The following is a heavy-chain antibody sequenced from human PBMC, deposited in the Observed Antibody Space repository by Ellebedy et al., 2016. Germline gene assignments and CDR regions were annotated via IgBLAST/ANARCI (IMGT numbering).Heavy chain of an antibody. J-gene: IGHJ4*02. V-gene: IGHV3-21*01. CDR3: ARGFLEWDY. CDR2: ISGSGGST. Sequence: GESLKISXAASGFTFSSYSMNWVRQAPGKGLEWVSAISGSGGSTYYADSVKGRFTISRDNAKNTLYLQMNSLRAEDTAVYYCARGFLEWDYWGQGTLVTVSS. D-gene: IGHD3-3*01. CDR1: GFTFSSYS.